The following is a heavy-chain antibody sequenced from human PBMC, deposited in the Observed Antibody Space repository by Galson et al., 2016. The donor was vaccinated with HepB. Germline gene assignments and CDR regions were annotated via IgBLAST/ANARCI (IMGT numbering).Heavy chain of an antibody. D-gene: IGHD2-8*01. CDR3: ARVGQWWVMDV. V-gene: IGHV3-7*01. CDR1: GFSFSSYW. CDR2: IKNDGSQK. J-gene: IGHJ6*02. Sequence: SLRLSCAAPGFSFSSYWMTWVRQAPGKGLEWVADIKNDGSQKSYEDSVKGRFTISRDNAQNSLILQMSSLRAEDTALYYCARVGQWWVMDVWGQGTTVTVS.